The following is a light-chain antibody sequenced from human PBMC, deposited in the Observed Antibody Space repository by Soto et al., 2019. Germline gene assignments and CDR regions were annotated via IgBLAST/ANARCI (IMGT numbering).Light chain of an antibody. Sequence: IVVTLSPFTLSVSTGERATLSCRASQSVSNKLAWYQQKPGQAPRLLMYDASTRATGIPARSSGSGSGTEFTLAISSLQSEDFAVYYCQQYNNWLPGTFGQGTKVDIK. V-gene: IGKV3D-15*01. CDR2: DAS. CDR3: QQYNNWLPGT. J-gene: IGKJ1*01. CDR1: QSVSNK.